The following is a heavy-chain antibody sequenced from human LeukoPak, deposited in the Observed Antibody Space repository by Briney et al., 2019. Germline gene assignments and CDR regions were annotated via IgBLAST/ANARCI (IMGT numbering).Heavy chain of an antibody. D-gene: IGHD3-22*01. CDR3: AKAPSLHYYDSSGYYTYFDS. Sequence: PGGSLRLSCAASGFTFDDYAMHWVRQAPGKGLEWVSGINWSSGNIGYADSVKGRFTISRDNAKNSLYLQMNSLRADDTALYYCAKAPSLHYYDSSGYYTYFDSWGQGTLVTVSS. V-gene: IGHV3-9*01. CDR1: GFTFDDYA. CDR2: INWSSGNI. J-gene: IGHJ4*02.